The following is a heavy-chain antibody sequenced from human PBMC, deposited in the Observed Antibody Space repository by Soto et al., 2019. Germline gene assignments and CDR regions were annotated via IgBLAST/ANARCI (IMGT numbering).Heavy chain of an antibody. Sequence: EVQLVESGGGLVQPGGSLRLSCAASGYAGGINYISWVRQDPGKGLEWVSVIYSGGEIYYADSGKNRFTVSRDSSKNTLHLQMSRLRADDTAVYYCCTSPTRAVCGQGTTVTVSS. CDR2: IYSGGEI. J-gene: IGHJ6*02. CDR1: GYAGGINY. V-gene: IGHV3-66*01. CDR3: CTSPTRAV. D-gene: IGHD1-1*01.